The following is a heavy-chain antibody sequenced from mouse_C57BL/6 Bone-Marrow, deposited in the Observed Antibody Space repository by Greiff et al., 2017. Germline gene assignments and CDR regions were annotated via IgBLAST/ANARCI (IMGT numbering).Heavy chain of an antibody. Sequence: QVQLQQPGAELVKPGASVKLSCKASGYTFTSYWMQWVKQRPGQGLEWIGEIAPSDSYTNYNQKFKGKATLTVDTSSSTAYMQLSSLTSEDSAVYYCAPYDYDGYFDVWGTGTTVTVSS. J-gene: IGHJ1*03. CDR2: IAPSDSYT. CDR3: APYDYDGYFDV. CDR1: GYTFTSYW. D-gene: IGHD2-4*01. V-gene: IGHV1-50*01.